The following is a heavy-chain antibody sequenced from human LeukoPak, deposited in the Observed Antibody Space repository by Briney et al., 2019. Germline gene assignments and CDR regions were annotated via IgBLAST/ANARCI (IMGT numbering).Heavy chain of an antibody. Sequence: PGGSLRLSCAAAGFSLSNYAIHWGRPAPGGGLGWGAFISDDGSRQHYADYVKGRFTISRDNSKNTLKLQMNSLTAEDTAVYYCVKYRTGTYGRDYWGQGTLVTVSS. CDR3: VKYRTGTYGRDY. V-gene: IGHV3-30-3*02. J-gene: IGHJ4*02. CDR1: GFSLSNYA. D-gene: IGHD3-10*01. CDR2: ISDDGSRQ.